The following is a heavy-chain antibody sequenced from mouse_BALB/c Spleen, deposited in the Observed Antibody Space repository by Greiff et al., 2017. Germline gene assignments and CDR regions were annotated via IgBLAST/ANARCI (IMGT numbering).Heavy chain of an antibody. J-gene: IGHJ2*01. D-gene: IGHD2-4*01. CDR2: ISNGGGST. Sequence: EVKLVESGGGLVQPGGSLKLSCAASGFTFSSYTMSWVRQTPEKRLEWVAYISNGGGSTYYPDTVKGRFTISRDNAKNTLYLQMSSLKSEDTAMYYCARRDDYDSFDYWGQGTTLTVSS. CDR1: GFTFSSYT. CDR3: ARRDDYDSFDY. V-gene: IGHV5-12-2*01.